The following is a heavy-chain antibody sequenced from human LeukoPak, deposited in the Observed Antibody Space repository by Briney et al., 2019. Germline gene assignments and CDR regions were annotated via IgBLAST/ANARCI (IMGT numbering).Heavy chain of an antibody. J-gene: IGHJ2*01. CDR1: GGSISSYY. CDR2: IYYSGST. D-gene: IGHD1-26*01. CDR3: ARGLLSGSYRGGWYLDL. V-gene: IGHV4-59*01. Sequence: PSETLSLTCTVSGGSISSYYWSWIRQPPGKGLEWIGYIYYSGSTNYNPSLKSRVTISVDTSKNQFSLKLSSVTAADTAVYYCARGLLSGSYRGGWYLDLWGRGTLVTVSS.